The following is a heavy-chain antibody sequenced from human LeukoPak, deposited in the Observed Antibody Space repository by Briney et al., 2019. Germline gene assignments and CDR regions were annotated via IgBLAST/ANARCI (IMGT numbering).Heavy chain of an antibody. CDR2: INLNTGGT. D-gene: IGHD3-10*01. Sequence: ASVKVSCKTSGYTFSGYNMHWVRQAPAQGLEWMGWINLNTGGTNYAQKFQGRVTMTRETSVSTVYMELSRLRSDDTAMYYCARALIRGIAPFDYWGQGTWVTVSS. V-gene: IGHV1-2*02. CDR3: ARALIRGIAPFDY. CDR1: GYTFSGYN. J-gene: IGHJ4*02.